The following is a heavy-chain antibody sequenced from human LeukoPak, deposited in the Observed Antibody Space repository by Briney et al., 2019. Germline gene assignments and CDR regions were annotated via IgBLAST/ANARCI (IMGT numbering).Heavy chain of an antibody. CDR3: ARDLGHCSTGACYSTYLDY. D-gene: IGHD2-15*01. V-gene: IGHV3-33*01. J-gene: IGHJ4*02. Sequence: GGSLRLSCVVSGFSFSTYGMHWVRQAPGKELEWMALLWYDGVIQYYPDSVKGRFTISRDSSTNTVYLQMDSLRVEDTAVYYCARDLGHCSTGACYSTYLDYWGQGTLVTVSS. CDR1: GFSFSTYG. CDR2: LWYDGVIQ.